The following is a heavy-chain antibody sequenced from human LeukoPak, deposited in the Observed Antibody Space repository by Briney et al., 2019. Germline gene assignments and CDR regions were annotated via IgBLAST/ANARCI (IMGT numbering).Heavy chain of an antibody. CDR2: FNPNSGGS. J-gene: IGHJ5*01. Sequence: ASVKVSCKASGYTFTDYYIQWVRLAPGQGLEWMGWFNPNSGGSDYAQKFQGRVTMTGDTSISSGYMELSRLISDDTAVYYCAREKLRYFEKTGFDSWGQGTLVTVSS. V-gene: IGHV1-2*02. CDR1: GYTFTDYY. CDR3: AREKLRYFEKTGFDS. D-gene: IGHD3-9*01.